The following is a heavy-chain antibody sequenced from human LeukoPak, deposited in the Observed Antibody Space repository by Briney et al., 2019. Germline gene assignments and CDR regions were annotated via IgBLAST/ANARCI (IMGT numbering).Heavy chain of an antibody. CDR1: GFTFSSYG. CDR3: ARSSGYYSHLDY. CDR2: ISGSGGST. V-gene: IGHV3-23*01. D-gene: IGHD3-22*01. J-gene: IGHJ4*02. Sequence: GGSLRFSCAASGFTFSSYGMSWVRQAPGKGLEWVSAISGSGGSTYYADSVKGRFTISRDNSKSTLYLQMNSLRAEDTAVYFCARSSGYYSHLDYWGQGALVTVSS.